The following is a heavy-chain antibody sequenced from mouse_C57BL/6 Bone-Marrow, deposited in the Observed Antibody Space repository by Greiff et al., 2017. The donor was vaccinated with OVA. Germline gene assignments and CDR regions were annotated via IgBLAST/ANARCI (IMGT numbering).Heavy chain of an antibody. V-gene: IGHV2-9-1*01. CDR3: ARRSYYEYEEYYFDY. Sequence: VKLLESGPGLVAPSQSLSITCTVSGFSFTSYAISWVRQPPGKGLEWLGVIWTGGGTHYNSALKSRLSISNDTSKSQVFLKMNSLQTNDTARYDCARRSYYEYEEYYFDYWGQGTTLTVSS. CDR2: IWTGGGT. J-gene: IGHJ2*01. D-gene: IGHD2-4*01. CDR1: GFSFTSYA.